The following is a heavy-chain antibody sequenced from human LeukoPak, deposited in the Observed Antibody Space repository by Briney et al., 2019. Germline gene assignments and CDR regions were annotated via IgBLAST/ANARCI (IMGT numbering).Heavy chain of an antibody. J-gene: IGHJ4*02. V-gene: IGHV3-30*02. CDR2: IRYDGSNK. D-gene: IGHD3-22*01. CDR1: GFTFSSYG. Sequence: PGGSLRLSCAAPGFTFSSYGMHWVRQAPGKGLEWVAFIRYDGSNKYYADSVKGRFTISRDNSKNTLYLQMNSLRAEDTAVYYCAKARYYDSSGYNYFDYWGQGTLVTVSS. CDR3: AKARYYDSSGYNYFDY.